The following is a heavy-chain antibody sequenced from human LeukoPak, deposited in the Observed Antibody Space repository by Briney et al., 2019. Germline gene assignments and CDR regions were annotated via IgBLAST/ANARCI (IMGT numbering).Heavy chain of an antibody. Sequence: SETLSLTCAVYGGSFSGYYWSWIRQPPGKGLEWIGEINHSGSTNYNPSLKSRVTISVDTSKNQFSLKLSSVTAADTAVYYCARVGRWPPPSGFDYWGQGTLVTVSS. CDR1: GGSFSGYY. CDR2: INHSGST. CDR3: ARVGRWPPPSGFDY. V-gene: IGHV4-34*01. D-gene: IGHD5-24*01. J-gene: IGHJ4*02.